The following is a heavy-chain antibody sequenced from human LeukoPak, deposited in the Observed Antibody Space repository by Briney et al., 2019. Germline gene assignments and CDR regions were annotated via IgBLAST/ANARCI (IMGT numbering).Heavy chain of an antibody. V-gene: IGHV3-7*01. D-gene: IGHD2-2*01. Sequence: GGSLRLSCAASGFTFSSYWMSWVRQAPGKGLEWVANIKQDGSEKYYVDSVKGRFTISRDNAKNSLYLQMNSLRAEDTAVYYCARDSVVVVPAAVEYFQHWGQGTLVTVSS. CDR1: GFTFSSYW. CDR2: IKQDGSEK. CDR3: ARDSVVVVPAAVEYFQH. J-gene: IGHJ1*01.